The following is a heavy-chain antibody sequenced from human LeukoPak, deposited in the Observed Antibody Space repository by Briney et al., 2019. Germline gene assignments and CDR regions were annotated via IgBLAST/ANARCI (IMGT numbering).Heavy chain of an antibody. CDR3: ARGARQWLVPDFDY. D-gene: IGHD6-19*01. CDR1: GFTFSSYW. Sequence: GGSLRLSCAASGFTFSSYWMSWVRQAPGKGLEWVANIKQDGSEKYYVDSVKGRFTISKDNAKNSLYLQMNSLRAEDTAVYYCARGARQWLVPDFDYWGQGTLVTVSS. CDR2: IKQDGSEK. J-gene: IGHJ4*02. V-gene: IGHV3-7*01.